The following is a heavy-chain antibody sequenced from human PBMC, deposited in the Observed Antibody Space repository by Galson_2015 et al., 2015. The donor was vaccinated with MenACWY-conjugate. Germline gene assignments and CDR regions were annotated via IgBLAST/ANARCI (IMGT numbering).Heavy chain of an antibody. Sequence: SLRLSCAASGFTFSSYGMHWVRQAPGKGLEWVAVISYDGSNKYYADYVKGRFTISRDNSKNTLYLQMNSLRAEDTAVYYCAKARLIAVAGTGNYFDYWGQGTLVTVSS. CDR2: ISYDGSNK. D-gene: IGHD6-19*01. J-gene: IGHJ4*02. V-gene: IGHV3-30*18. CDR1: GFTFSSYG. CDR3: AKARLIAVAGTGNYFDY.